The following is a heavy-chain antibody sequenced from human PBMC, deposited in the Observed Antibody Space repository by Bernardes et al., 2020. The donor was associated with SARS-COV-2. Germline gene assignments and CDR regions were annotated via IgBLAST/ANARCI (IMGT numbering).Heavy chain of an antibody. J-gene: IGHJ4*02. CDR3: ARGGLLRAVVVVVIEGLY. V-gene: IGHV1-18*01. CDR2: ISAYNGNT. CDR1: GYTFTSYG. D-gene: IGHD2-15*01. Sequence: ASVKVSCKASGYTFTSYGISWVRQAPGQGLEWMGWISAYNGNTNYAQKLQGRVTMTTDTSTSTAYMELSRLRSDDTAVYYCARGGLLRAVVVVVIEGLYWGQGTLVTVSS.